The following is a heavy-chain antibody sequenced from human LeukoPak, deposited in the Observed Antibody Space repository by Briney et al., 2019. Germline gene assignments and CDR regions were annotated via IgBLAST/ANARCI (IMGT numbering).Heavy chain of an antibody. Sequence: PSETLSLTCTVSGGSISSYYWSWIRQPPGKGLEWIGYICYSGSTNYNPSLKSRVTISVDTSKNQFSLKLSSVTAADTAVYYCARGERYYYDSSGYYYTGGRGPSMDVWGKGTTVTVSS. V-gene: IGHV4-59*01. J-gene: IGHJ6*03. D-gene: IGHD3-22*01. CDR1: GGSISSYY. CDR3: ARGERYYYDSSGYYYTGGRGPSMDV. CDR2: ICYSGST.